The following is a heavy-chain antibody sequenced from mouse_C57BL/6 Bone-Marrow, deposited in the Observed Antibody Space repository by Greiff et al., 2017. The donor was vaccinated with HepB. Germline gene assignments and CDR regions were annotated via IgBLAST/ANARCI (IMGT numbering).Heavy chain of an antibody. V-gene: IGHV1-61*01. CDR3: ASDGSSYLDY. D-gene: IGHD1-1*01. CDR1: GYTFTSYW. CDR2: IYPYDSET. J-gene: IGHJ2*01. Sequence: QVQLQQPGAELVRPGSSVKLSCKASGYTFTSYWMHWVKQRPGQGLEWIGNIYPYDSETHYNQKFKDKATLTVDKSSSTAYMQLSSLTSEDSAVYYCASDGSSYLDYWGQGTTLTVSS.